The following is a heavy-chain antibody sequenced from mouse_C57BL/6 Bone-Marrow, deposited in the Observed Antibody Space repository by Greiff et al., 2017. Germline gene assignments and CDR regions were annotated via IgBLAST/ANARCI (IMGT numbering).Heavy chain of an antibody. CDR3: ARSYGSSYTWFAY. D-gene: IGHD1-1*01. J-gene: IGHJ3*01. CDR2: IYPGDGDT. V-gene: IGHV1-80*01. CDR1: GYAFSSYW. Sequence: VQLQQSGAELVKPGASVKISCKASGYAFSSYWMNWVKQRPGKGLEWIGQIYPGDGDTNYNGKFKGKATLTADKSSSTAYMQLSSLTSEDSAVYFCARSYGSSYTWFAYWGQGTLVTVSA.